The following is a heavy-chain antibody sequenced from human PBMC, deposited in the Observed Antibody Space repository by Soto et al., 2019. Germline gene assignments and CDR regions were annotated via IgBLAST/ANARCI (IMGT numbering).Heavy chain of an antibody. Sequence: QVQLVQSGAEVKKPESSVKVSCKASGGTFSSYTISWVRQAPGQGLEWMGRIIPILGIANYAQKFQGRVTITADKSTSTAYMELSSLRSEDTAVYYCARGDTAAAGNFDYWGQGTLVTVSS. CDR3: ARGDTAAAGNFDY. J-gene: IGHJ4*02. CDR1: GGTFSSYT. V-gene: IGHV1-69*02. CDR2: IIPILGIA. D-gene: IGHD6-13*01.